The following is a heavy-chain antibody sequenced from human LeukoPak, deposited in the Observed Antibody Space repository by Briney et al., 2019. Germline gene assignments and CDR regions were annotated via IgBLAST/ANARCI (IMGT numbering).Heavy chain of an antibody. J-gene: IGHJ4*02. CDR1: GGSISSYY. D-gene: IGHD2-21*02. V-gene: IGHV4-59*01. CDR3: ARGLGKVTFFDY. CDR2: IYYSGST. Sequence: PSETLSLTCTVSGGSISSYYWSWIRQPPGKGLEWIGYIYYSGSTNYNPSLKSRVTISVDTSKNQFSLKLSSVTAADTAVYYCARGLGKVTFFDYWGQGTLVTVSS.